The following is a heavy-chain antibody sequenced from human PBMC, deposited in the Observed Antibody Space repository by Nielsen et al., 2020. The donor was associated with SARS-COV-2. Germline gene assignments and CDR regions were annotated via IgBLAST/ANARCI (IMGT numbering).Heavy chain of an antibody. CDR1: GFSFSDYY. CDR2: IGGSSSTT. V-gene: IGHV3-11*05. Sequence: GESLKISCAASGFSFSDYYMSWVRQAPGKGLEWISTIGGSSSTTNNADSVKGRFTISRDNANLSLQMTSLRVKDTAVYYCASERVYFDLWGRGTLVTVSS. J-gene: IGHJ2*01. CDR3: ASERVYFDL.